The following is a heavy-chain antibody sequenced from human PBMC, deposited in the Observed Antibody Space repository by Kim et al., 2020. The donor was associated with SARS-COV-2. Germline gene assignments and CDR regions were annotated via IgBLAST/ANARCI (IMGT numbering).Heavy chain of an antibody. V-gene: IGHV3-20*04. CDR1: GFTFDDYG. Sequence: GGSLRLSCAASGFTFDDYGMSWVRQAPGKGMEWVSGINWNGGSTGYADSVKGRFTISRDNAKNSLYLQMNSLRAEDTALYYCAREPTVTTPGAFDIWGQGTMVTVSS. J-gene: IGHJ3*02. D-gene: IGHD4-17*01. CDR2: INWNGGST. CDR3: AREPTVTTPGAFDI.